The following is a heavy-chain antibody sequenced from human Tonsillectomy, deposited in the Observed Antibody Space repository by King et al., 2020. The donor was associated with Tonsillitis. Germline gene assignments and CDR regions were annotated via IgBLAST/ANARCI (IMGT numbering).Heavy chain of an antibody. CDR1: GFTFGDYA. V-gene: IGHV3-49*03. CDR2: IRSKAYGGTT. D-gene: IGHD3-22*01. Sequence: VQLVESGGGLVQPGRSLRLSCTASGFTFGDYAMSWFRQAPGKGLEWVGFIRSKAYGGTTEYAASVKGRFTISRDDSKSIDYLQMNSLKTEDTAVYYCTREDGPYYYDSSGYYSDAFDIWGQGTMVTVSS. J-gene: IGHJ3*02. CDR3: TREDGPYYYDSSGYYSDAFDI.